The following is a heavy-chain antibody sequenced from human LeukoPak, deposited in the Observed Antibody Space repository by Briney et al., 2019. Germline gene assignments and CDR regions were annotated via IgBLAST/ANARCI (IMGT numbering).Heavy chain of an antibody. CDR1: GASINTYY. V-gene: IGHV4-4*07. CDR2: VYTSGSP. Sequence: PSETLSLTCNVSGASINTYYWSWIRQSAGGGLEFIGRVYTSGSPDYNPSLKSRVIMSADTSKNQFSLKLRSVTAADTALYYCARGIGYGTPSLWTDYYDSSGPWGQGTLVTVSS. D-gene: IGHD3-22*01. J-gene: IGHJ5*02. CDR3: ARGIGYGTPSLWTDYYDSSGP.